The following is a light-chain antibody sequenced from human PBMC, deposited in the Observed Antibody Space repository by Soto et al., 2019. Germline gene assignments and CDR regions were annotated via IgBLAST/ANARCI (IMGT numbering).Light chain of an antibody. V-gene: IGKV3-15*01. CDR1: QSVSSN. J-gene: IGKJ4*01. CDR2: GAS. Sequence: DILLTQSPGALSLSTGEIATLSCRASQSVSSNLAWYQHKPGQATRLLIYGASTRATGITARFSGSGSGTEFTLNINRLQSEDFAVYYCQHFNNWPLTAGEGTQVDI. CDR3: QHFNNWPLT.